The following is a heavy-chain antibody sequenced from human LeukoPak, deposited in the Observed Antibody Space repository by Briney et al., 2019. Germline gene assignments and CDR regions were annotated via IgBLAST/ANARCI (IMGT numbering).Heavy chain of an antibody. CDR1: LGTFSSYA. CDR3: ARDCSSTSCFDL. V-gene: IGHV1-69*13. J-gene: IGHJ2*01. Sequence: SVTVSCKASLGTFSSYAIRWVGPAAAKGVAWMGGIIPIFGKAHYPQKFQGRVTITAAESTSTAYMELSSLRAEDTAVYYCARDCSSTSCFDLWGRGTLVTVSS. CDR2: IIPIFGKA. D-gene: IGHD2-2*01.